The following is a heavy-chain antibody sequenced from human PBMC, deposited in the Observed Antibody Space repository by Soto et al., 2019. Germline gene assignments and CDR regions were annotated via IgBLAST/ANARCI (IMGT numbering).Heavy chain of an antibody. Sequence: QVQLLQSGAEVKKPGASVRVSCKASGYTFTSHYFHWVRQAPGQGLEWMGVINPTDGTTNYAQKFQGRLTVTRDTSTSTVDMELSSLTSEDTAVYYCLRGTAYWGQGTLVIVSS. CDR2: INPTDGTT. V-gene: IGHV1-46*01. CDR3: LRGTAY. J-gene: IGHJ4*02. CDR1: GYTFTSHY.